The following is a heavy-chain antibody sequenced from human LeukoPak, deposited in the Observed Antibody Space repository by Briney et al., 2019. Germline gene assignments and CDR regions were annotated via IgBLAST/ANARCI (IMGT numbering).Heavy chain of an antibody. CDR1: GFTFSDYY. CDR2: ISSSGSTI. CDR3: ARVRPSQYSYYYYGMDV. J-gene: IGHJ6*02. V-gene: IGHV3-11*01. Sequence: GGSLRLSCAASGFTFSDYYMSWIRQAPGKGLEWVSYISSSGSTIYYADSVKGRFTISRDNAKNSLYLQMNSLRAEDTAVYYCARVRPSQYSYYYYGMDVWGQGTTVTVSS. D-gene: IGHD5-18*01.